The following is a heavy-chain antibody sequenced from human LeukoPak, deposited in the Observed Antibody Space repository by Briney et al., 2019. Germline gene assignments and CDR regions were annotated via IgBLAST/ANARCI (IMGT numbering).Heavy chain of an antibody. D-gene: IGHD5-18*01. J-gene: IGHJ4*02. CDR3: ARESYSYGTPFFDY. V-gene: IGHV1-18*01. CDR2: ISAYNGNT. CDR1: GYTFTSYG. Sequence: ASVKVSCKASGYTFTSYGISWVRQAPGQGLEWMGWISAYNGNTNYAQKLQGRVTMTTDTSTSTAYMELRSLRSDDTAVYYCARESYSYGTPFFDYWGQGTLVTVSS.